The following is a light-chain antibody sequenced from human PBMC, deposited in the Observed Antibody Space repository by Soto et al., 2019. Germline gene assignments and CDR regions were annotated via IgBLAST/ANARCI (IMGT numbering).Light chain of an antibody. V-gene: IGKV3-11*01. J-gene: IGKJ4*01. CDR1: QSINTF. CDR3: QQSSIWPLT. Sequence: EVLLTQSPATLSVSPGESVTLSCRASQSINTFLAWYQQKPGQAPRLLIYDASSRAAGVPARFSGRGSVTDFTLTINSLEPEDFAVYHCQQSSIWPLTFGGGTRVE. CDR2: DAS.